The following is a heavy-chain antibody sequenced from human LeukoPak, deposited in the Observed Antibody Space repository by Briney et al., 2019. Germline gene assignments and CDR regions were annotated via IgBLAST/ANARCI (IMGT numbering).Heavy chain of an antibody. Sequence: GGSLRLSCAASGFTFSSYGMSWVRQVSGKGLEWVSTISGSGGSTYYADSVKGRFTISRDNSKNTLYLQMNSLRAEDTALYYCARDRSMTHFDYWGQGTLVTVSS. CDR1: GFTFSSYG. V-gene: IGHV3-23*01. CDR3: ARDRSMTHFDY. J-gene: IGHJ4*02. CDR2: ISGSGGST.